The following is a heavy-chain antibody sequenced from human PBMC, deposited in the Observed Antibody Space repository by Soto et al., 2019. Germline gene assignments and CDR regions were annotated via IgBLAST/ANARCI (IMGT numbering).Heavy chain of an antibody. CDR1: GGSISSDGNY. D-gene: IGHD3-10*01. J-gene: IGHJ6*02. CDR2: IYYSGST. Sequence: SETLSLTCAVSGGSISSDGNYWSWIRQHPGKGLEWIGYIYYSGSTYYNPSLKSRVTISVDTSKNQFSLKLNSVTAADTAVYYCARARMVRGIIYYYGMDVWGQGTTVTVSS. V-gene: IGHV4-31*11. CDR3: ARARMVRGIIYYYGMDV.